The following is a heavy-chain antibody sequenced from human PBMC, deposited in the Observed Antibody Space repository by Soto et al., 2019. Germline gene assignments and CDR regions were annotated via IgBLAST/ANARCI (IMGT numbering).Heavy chain of an antibody. CDR2: ISAYNGNT. V-gene: IGHV1-18*01. D-gene: IGHD3-3*01. CDR1: GYTFTSYG. Sequence: GASVKVSCKASGYTFTSYGISWVRQAPGQGLEWMGWISAYNGNTNYAQKLQGRVTMTTDTSTSTAYMELRSLRSDDTAVYYCAREGSIKETYYDFCSGYPSPGGWFDPWGQGTLVTVSS. CDR3: AREGSIKETYYDFCSGYPSPGGWFDP. J-gene: IGHJ5*02.